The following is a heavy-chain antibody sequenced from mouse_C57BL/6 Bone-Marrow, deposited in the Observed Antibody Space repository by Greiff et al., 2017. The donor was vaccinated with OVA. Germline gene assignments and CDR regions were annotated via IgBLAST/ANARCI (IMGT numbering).Heavy chain of an antibody. CDR1: GYTFTSYW. D-gene: IGHD1-1*01. Sequence: QVQLQQSGAELARPGASVKVSCKASGYTFTSYWMHWVKQRPGQGLEWIGRIHPSDSATNYNQKFKGKATLTVDKSSSTAYMQLSSLTSEDSAVYYCAAYYYGSSLDYWGQGTTLTVSS. V-gene: IGHV1-74*01. CDR2: IHPSDSAT. J-gene: IGHJ2*01. CDR3: AAYYYGSSLDY.